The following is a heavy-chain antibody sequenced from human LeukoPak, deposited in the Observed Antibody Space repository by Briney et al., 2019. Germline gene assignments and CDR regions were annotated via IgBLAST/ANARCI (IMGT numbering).Heavy chain of an antibody. CDR1: GGSFSGYY. CDR3: ARGRRRAIAAAGTIDY. CDR2: INHSGST. Sequence: SETLSLTCAVYGGSFSGYYWSWIRQPPGKGLEWNGEINHSGSTNYNPSLKSRVTISVDTSKNQFSLKLSSVTAADTAVYYCARGRRRAIAAAGTIDYWGQGTLVTVSS. D-gene: IGHD6-13*01. J-gene: IGHJ4*02. V-gene: IGHV4-34*01.